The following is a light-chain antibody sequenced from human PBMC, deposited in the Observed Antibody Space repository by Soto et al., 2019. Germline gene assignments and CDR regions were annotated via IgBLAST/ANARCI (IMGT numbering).Light chain of an antibody. CDR2: QVT. CDR1: SSDVGGYYY. V-gene: IGLV2-14*01. CDR3: TSYTSSSTFYV. Sequence: QSVLTQPASVSGSPGQSITISCTGTSSDVGGYYYVSWYQHHPGQAPKLMIYQVTNRPSGVSDRFSGSKSGNTASLTISGLQAEDEADYYCTSYTSSSTFYVFGTGTKSPS. J-gene: IGLJ1*01.